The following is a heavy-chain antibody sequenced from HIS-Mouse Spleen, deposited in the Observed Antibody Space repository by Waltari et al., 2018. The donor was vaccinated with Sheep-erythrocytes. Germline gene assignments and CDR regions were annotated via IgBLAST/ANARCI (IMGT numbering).Heavy chain of an antibody. D-gene: IGHD6-19*01. CDR1: GGSFSGYY. V-gene: IGHV4-34*01. CDR3: ALSVDLAGAFDI. CDR2: INHSGST. J-gene: IGHJ3*02. Sequence: QVQLQQWGAGLLKPSETLSHTCAVHGGSFSGYYWSWIRQPPGKGLEWIGEINHSGSTNYNPSLKSRVTISVDTSKNQFSLKLSSVTAADTAVYYCALSVDLAGAFDIWGQGTMVTVSS.